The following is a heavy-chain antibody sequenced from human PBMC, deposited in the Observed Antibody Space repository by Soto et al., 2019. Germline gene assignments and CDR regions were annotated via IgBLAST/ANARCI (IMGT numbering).Heavy chain of an antibody. Sequence: PGESLKIACKGSGYSFTSYWISWVRQMPGKGLEWMGRIDPSDSYTNYSPSFQGHVTMPADKSISTAYLQWSSLKASDTAMYYCARPYYDSSGYQGLYYYGMDVWGQGTTVTV. D-gene: IGHD3-22*01. V-gene: IGHV5-10-1*01. J-gene: IGHJ6*02. CDR2: IDPSDSYT. CDR1: GYSFTSYW. CDR3: ARPYYDSSGYQGLYYYGMDV.